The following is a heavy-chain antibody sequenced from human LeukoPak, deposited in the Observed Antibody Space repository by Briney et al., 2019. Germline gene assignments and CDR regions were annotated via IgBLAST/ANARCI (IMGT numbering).Heavy chain of an antibody. CDR1: GGSISSYY. V-gene: IGHV4-4*09. D-gene: IGHD1-26*01. CDR2: IYTSGST. Sequence: PSETLSLTCTVSGGSISSYYWSWIRQPPGKGLEWIGYIYTSGSTNYNPSLKSRVTISVDASKNQFPLKLSSVTAADTAVYYCARPGVGATLYAFDIWGQGTMVTVSS. J-gene: IGHJ3*02. CDR3: ARPGVGATLYAFDI.